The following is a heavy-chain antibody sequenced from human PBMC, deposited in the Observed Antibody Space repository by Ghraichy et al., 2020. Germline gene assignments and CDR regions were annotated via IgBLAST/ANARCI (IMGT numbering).Heavy chain of an antibody. D-gene: IGHD6-13*01. CDR3: ARPSNSSWYKGAFDI. J-gene: IGHJ3*02. CDR2: INPNGGGT. Sequence: ASVKVSCKASGYTFSSYYMHWVRQAPGQGLEWMGVINPNGGGTSYAQSFQGRVTMTRDTSTSTVYMELTSLRSEDTAMYYCARPSNSSWYKGAFDIWGQGAMVTVSS. CDR1: GYTFSSYY. V-gene: IGHV1-46*03.